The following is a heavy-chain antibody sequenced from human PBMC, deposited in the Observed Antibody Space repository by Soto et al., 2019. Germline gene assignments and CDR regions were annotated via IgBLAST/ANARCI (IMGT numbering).Heavy chain of an antibody. V-gene: IGHV1-8*01. CDR2: MNPNSGNT. CDR3: ARSDTAGTFFYYYYYMDV. J-gene: IGHJ6*03. D-gene: IGHD6-13*01. Sequence: QVQLVQSGAEVKKPGASVKVSCKASGYTFTSYDINWVRQATGQGLEWMGWMNPNSGNTGYAQKFQRRITMTRNTSISTAYMELSSLRSEDTAVYYCARSDTAGTFFYYYYYMDVWGKGTTVTVSS. CDR1: GYTFTSYD.